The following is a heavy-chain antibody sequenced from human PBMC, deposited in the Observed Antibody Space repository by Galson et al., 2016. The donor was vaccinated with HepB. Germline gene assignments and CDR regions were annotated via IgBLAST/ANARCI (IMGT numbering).Heavy chain of an antibody. D-gene: IGHD4-17*01. CDR1: GFTFGDYA. Sequence: SLRLSCAASGFTFGDYAMSWFRQAPGKGLEWVSYISSSSSYISYADSVKGRFTISRDNAKNSLYLQLNSLRAEDTAVYYCAREPHDFGDYGVDYWGQGTLVTVSS. CDR3: AREPHDFGDYGVDY. CDR2: ISSSSSYI. V-gene: IGHV3-21*01. J-gene: IGHJ4*02.